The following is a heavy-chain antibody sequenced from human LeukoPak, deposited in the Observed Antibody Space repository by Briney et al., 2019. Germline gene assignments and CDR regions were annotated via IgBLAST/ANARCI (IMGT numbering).Heavy chain of an antibody. CDR2: INSDGSST. J-gene: IGHJ5*02. V-gene: IGHV3-74*01. CDR1: GFTFSSYW. D-gene: IGHD2-15*01. Sequence: GGSLRLSCAASGFTFSSYWMHWVRQAPGKGLVWVSRINSDGSSTSYADSVKGRFTISRDNAKNTLYLQMNSLRAEDTAVYYCARGEGVYCSGGSSYDGWFDPWGQGTLVTVSS. CDR3: ARGEGVYCSGGSSYDGWFDP.